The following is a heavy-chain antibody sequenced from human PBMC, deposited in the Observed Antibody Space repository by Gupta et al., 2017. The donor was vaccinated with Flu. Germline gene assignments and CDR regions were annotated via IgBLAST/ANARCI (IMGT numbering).Heavy chain of an antibody. CDR3: ARDSPSGVDY. J-gene: IGHJ4*02. CDR2: ISSSSSTI. V-gene: IGHV3-48*01. Sequence: EVQLVESGGGLVQPGGSLRLSCAASGFTFSSYSMNWVRQAPGKGLEWVSYISSSSSTIYYADSVKGRFTISRDNAKNSLYLQMNSLRAEDTAVYYCARDSPSGVDYWGQGTLVTVSS. CDR1: GFTFSSYS. D-gene: IGHD3-10*01.